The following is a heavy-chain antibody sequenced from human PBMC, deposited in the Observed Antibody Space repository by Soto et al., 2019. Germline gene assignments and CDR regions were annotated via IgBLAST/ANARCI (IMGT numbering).Heavy chain of an antibody. D-gene: IGHD1-26*01. CDR1: GNYS. J-gene: IGHJ4*02. V-gene: IGHV1-18*04. CDR3: ARDRAGWELLQNYFDY. CDR2: ISMFTGNT. Sequence: QIQLVQSGAEVKKPGASVKVSCKAAGNYSIAWVRQAPGQGLEWVGWISMFTGNTDYEQNFQGRVTLTTDTSTSTVYLELRNLRSDDTAIYYCARDRAGWELLQNYFDYWGQGTLVTVSS.